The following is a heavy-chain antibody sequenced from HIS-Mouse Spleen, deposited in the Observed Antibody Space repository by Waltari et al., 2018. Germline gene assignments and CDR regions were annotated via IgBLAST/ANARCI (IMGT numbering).Heavy chain of an antibody. V-gene: IGHV4-59*01. Sequence: QVQLQESGPGLVKPSETLSPTCTVSGGSISSYYWSWIRQPPGKGPEWIGHIYYSGSTNYDPSLKSRITISVDTSKNQFSLKLSSVTAADTAVYYCARGLVAAGIFDYWGQGTLVTVSS. CDR3: ARGLVAAGIFDY. D-gene: IGHD1-26*01. CDR1: GGSISSYY. J-gene: IGHJ4*02. CDR2: IYYSGST.